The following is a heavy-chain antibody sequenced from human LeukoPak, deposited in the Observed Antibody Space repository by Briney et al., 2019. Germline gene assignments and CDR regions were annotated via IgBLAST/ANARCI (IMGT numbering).Heavy chain of an antibody. CDR2: IRYDGSNK. D-gene: IGHD6-19*01. Sequence: PGGSLRLSCAASGFTFSSYGMHWVRQAPGKGLEWVAFIRYDGSNKYYADSVKGRFTISRDNSKNTLYLQMNSPRAEDTAVYYCAKDWSYSGWAYYFDYWGQGTLVTVSS. J-gene: IGHJ4*02. V-gene: IGHV3-30*02. CDR3: AKDWSYSGWAYYFDY. CDR1: GFTFSSYG.